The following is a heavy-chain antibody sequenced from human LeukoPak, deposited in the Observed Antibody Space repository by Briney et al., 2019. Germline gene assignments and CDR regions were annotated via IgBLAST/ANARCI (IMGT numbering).Heavy chain of an antibody. CDR3: ARGDGLPYYYYGMDV. D-gene: IGHD3/OR15-3a*01. J-gene: IGHJ6*02. Sequence: GASVKVSCKASGGTFSSYAISWVRQAPGQGLEWMGRIIPILGIANYAQKFQGRVTITADKSTSTAYMELSSLRSEDTAVYYCARGDGLPYYYYGMDVWGQGTTVTVSS. V-gene: IGHV1-69*04. CDR1: GGTFSSYA. CDR2: IIPILGIA.